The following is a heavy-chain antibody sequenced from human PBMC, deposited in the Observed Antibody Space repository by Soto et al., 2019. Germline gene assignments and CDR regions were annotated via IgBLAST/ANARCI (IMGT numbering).Heavy chain of an antibody. V-gene: IGHV1-69*13. Sequence: VASVKVSCKASGGTFSSYAISWVRQAPGQGLEWMGGIIPIFGTANYAQKFQGRVTITADESTSTTYMELSSLRSEDTAVYYCARAITMIGSWFDPWGQGTLVTVSS. CDR3: ARAITMIGSWFDP. D-gene: IGHD3-22*01. CDR1: GGTFSSYA. CDR2: IIPIFGTA. J-gene: IGHJ5*02.